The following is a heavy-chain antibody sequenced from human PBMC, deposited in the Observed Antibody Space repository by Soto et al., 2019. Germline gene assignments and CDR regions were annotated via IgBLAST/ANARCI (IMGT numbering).Heavy chain of an antibody. J-gene: IGHJ5*02. Sequence: EVQLVESGGGLVQPGGSLRLSCAASGFTFGTYWMHWVRQAPGKGLVWVSRINSDGSRTNYADSVKGRFTISRDNAKNTQYLQMNSLRAAAAALDFCATVATHSYNWIDPWGQGTLVTVSS. CDR2: INSDGSRT. CDR3: ATVATHSYNWIDP. D-gene: IGHD5-12*01. CDR1: GFTFGTYW. V-gene: IGHV3-74*01.